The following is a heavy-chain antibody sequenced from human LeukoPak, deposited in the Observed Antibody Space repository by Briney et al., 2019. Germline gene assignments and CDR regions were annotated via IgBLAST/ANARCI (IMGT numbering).Heavy chain of an antibody. CDR2: ISSSGSTI. J-gene: IGHJ4*02. Sequence: GGSLRLSGAASGFTFSDYYMSWIRQAPGKGLEWVSYISSSGSTIYYADPVKGRFTISRDNAKNSLYLQMNSLRAEDTAVYYCARDFYGSGSYYNRAFDYWGQGTLVTVSS. CDR1: GFTFSDYY. V-gene: IGHV3-11*01. CDR3: ARDFYGSGSYYNRAFDY. D-gene: IGHD3-10*01.